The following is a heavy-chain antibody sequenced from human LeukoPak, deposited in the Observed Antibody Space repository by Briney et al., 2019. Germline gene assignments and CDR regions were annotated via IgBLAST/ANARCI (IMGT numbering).Heavy chain of an antibody. CDR1: GFTFSSYG. CDR3: ARGPIVGATYYFDY. CDR2: ISYDGSNK. J-gene: IGHJ4*02. D-gene: IGHD1-26*01. V-gene: IGHV3-33*08. Sequence: GGSLRLSCAASGFTFSSYGMHWVRQAPGKGLEWVAVISYDGSNKYYADSVKGRFTISRDNSKNTLYLQMNSLRAEDTAVYYCARGPIVGATYYFDYWGQGTLVTVSS.